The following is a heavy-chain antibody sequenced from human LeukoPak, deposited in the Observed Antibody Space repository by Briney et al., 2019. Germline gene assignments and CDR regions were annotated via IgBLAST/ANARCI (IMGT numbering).Heavy chain of an antibody. CDR2: IYTSGST. CDR1: GGSISSYY. Sequence: SETLSLTCTVSGGSISSYYWSWIRQPAGKGLEWIGRIYTSGSTNYNPSLKSRVTMSVDTSKNQFSLKLSSVTAADTAVYYCARSLLAAEHSSGNDNWFDPWGQGTLVTVSS. V-gene: IGHV4-4*07. J-gene: IGHJ5*02. CDR3: ARSLLAAEHSSGNDNWFDP. D-gene: IGHD6-19*01.